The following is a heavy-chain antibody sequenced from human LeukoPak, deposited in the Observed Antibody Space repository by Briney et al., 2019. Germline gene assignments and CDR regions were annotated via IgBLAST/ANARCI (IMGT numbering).Heavy chain of an antibody. CDR1: WFSLSTSGVG. V-gene: IGHV2-5*01. D-gene: IGHD4-11*01. CDR3: AHTTTVVLGFDY. J-gene: IGHJ4*02. Sequence: SGPTLVKPTQTLTLTCTSSWFSLSTSGVGVGWIRQPPGKALKWLAFIYWNDDEPYSPSLKSRLTITKDTSKNQVVLAMTNMYPVDTATYFCAHTTTVVLGFDYWGQGTLVTVSS. CDR2: IYWNDDE.